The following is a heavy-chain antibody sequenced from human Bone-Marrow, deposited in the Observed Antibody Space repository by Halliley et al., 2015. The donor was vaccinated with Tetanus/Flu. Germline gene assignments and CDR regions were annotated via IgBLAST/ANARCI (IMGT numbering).Heavy chain of an antibody. CDR3: ARGQGYTGRYGMDV. D-gene: IGHD6-13*01. V-gene: IGHV4-59*09. CDR2: IYESGSP. Sequence: WIGYIYESGSPIYNPSLKSRVTISVDASKNQFSLKMDLLTAADTAVYYCARGQGYTGRYGMDVWGQGTTVTVSS. J-gene: IGHJ6*02.